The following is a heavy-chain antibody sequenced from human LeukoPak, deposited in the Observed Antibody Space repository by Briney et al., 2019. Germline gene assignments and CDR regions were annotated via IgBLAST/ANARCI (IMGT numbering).Heavy chain of an antibody. CDR2: ITGSGANT. J-gene: IGHJ4*02. CDR1: GFTFSSYA. Sequence: GGSLRLSCAASGFTFSSYAVSWVRQAPGKGLEWVSGITGSGANTYYADSVKGRFTISRGNSKNTLYLQMNSLRAEDTAVYYCAKFPTVTTPGYWGQGTLVTVSS. D-gene: IGHD4-17*01. CDR3: AKFPTVTTPGY. V-gene: IGHV3-23*01.